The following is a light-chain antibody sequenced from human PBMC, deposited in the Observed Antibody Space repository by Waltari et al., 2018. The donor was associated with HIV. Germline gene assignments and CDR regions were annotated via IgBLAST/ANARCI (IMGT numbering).Light chain of an antibody. Sequence: QSVLTQPPSASGTPGQRVSISCSGSRSNLGSTIVNWYQQLPGTAPKLLIYSNNQRPSGVPDRFSGSKSGTSASLAISGLQSEDEADYYCAAWDDSLNAWVFGGGTKLTVL. CDR1: RSNLGSTI. CDR2: SNN. V-gene: IGLV1-44*01. CDR3: AAWDDSLNAWV. J-gene: IGLJ3*02.